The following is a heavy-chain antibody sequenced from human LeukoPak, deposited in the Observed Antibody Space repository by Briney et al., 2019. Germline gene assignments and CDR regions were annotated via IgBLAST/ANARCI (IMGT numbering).Heavy chain of an antibody. D-gene: IGHD2-15*01. CDR3: AKQYCSGGSCPNWFDP. J-gene: IGHJ5*02. Sequence: GGSLRLSCAASGFTFSSYGMSWVRQAPGKGLEWVSAIGGSGGSTYYADSVKGRFTISRDNSKNTLYLQMNSLRAEDTAVYYCAKQYCSGGSCPNWFDPWGQGTLVTVSS. CDR1: GFTFSSYG. V-gene: IGHV3-23*01. CDR2: IGGSGGST.